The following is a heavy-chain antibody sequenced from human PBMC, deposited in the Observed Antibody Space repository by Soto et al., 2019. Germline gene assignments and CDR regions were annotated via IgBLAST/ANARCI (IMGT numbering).Heavy chain of an antibody. CDR2: VHYNGNT. V-gene: IGHV4-59*08. CDR3: ARARGARYFDY. Sequence: SETLSLTCTVSGDSISNYYWAWIRQPPGKGLEWIGYVHYNGNTHHNPSLKSRVTISIDTSKNQFSLKLSSVTAADTAVYYCARARGARYFDYWGQGTLVTVSS. CDR1: GDSISNYY. J-gene: IGHJ4*02. D-gene: IGHD2-15*01.